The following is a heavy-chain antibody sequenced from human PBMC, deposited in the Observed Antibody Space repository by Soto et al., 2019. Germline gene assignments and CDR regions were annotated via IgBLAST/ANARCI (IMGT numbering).Heavy chain of an antibody. J-gene: IGHJ6*02. CDR1: GFTFSSYG. V-gene: IGHV3-33*01. D-gene: IGHD3-10*01. CDR2: IWYDGSNK. CDR3: ARDQRRSIFTMVRGVIVPDYYYYGMDV. Sequence: PGGSLRLSCAASGFTFSSYGMHWVRQAPGKGLEWVAVIWYDGSNKYYADSVKGRFTISRDNSKNTLYLQMNSLRAEDTAVYYCARDQRRSIFTMVRGVIVPDYYYYGMDVWGQGTTVTVSS.